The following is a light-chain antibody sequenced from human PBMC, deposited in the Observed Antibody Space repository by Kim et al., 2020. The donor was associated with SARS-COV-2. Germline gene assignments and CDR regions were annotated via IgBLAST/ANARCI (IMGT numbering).Light chain of an antibody. Sequence: SVGYRVPITCRASQGISNYLAWYQQKPEKVPKLLIYAASTLPSGVPSRFSGSGSGTDFTLTISSLQPEDVATYYCQKYNSAPRMYTFGQGTKLEI. CDR1: QGISNY. CDR2: AAS. CDR3: QKYNSAPRMYT. J-gene: IGKJ2*01. V-gene: IGKV1-27*01.